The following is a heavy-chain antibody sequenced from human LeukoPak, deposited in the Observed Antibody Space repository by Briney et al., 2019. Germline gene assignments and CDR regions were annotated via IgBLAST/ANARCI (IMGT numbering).Heavy chain of an antibody. D-gene: IGHD3-22*01. CDR3: AELGITMIEGA. V-gene: IGHV3-48*03. J-gene: IGHJ6*04. Sequence: GGSLRLSCAVCGFTFSSYEVMWVRRAPGRGGVWVSYICSSGRTIYCADSGKGRFIISRDNTNNSLYLQMNSLRADDTAVYYCAELGITMIEGAWGKGTTVTISS. CDR2: ICSSGRTI. CDR1: GFTFSSYE.